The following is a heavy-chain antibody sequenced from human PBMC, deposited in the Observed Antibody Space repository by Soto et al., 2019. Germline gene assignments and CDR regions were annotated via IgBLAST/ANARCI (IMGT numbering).Heavy chain of an antibody. J-gene: IGHJ6*03. CDR1: GGTFSSYA. D-gene: IGHD3-9*01. Sequence: SVKVSCKASGGTFSSYAISWVRQAPGQGLEWMGGIIPIFGTANYAQKFQGRVTITADESTSTAYMELSSLRSEDTAVYYCASYGFYDILTGYYSDYYYMDVWGKGTTVTVSS. CDR3: ASYGFYDILTGYYSDYYYMDV. CDR2: IIPIFGTA. V-gene: IGHV1-69*13.